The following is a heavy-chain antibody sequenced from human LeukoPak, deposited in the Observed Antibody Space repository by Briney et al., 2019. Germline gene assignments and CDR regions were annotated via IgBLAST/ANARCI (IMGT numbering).Heavy chain of an antibody. V-gene: IGHV4-39*02. CDR3: ARDNGSGSYLVY. J-gene: IGHJ4*02. CDR1: GGSISSSSYY. D-gene: IGHD3-10*01. Sequence: SETLSLTSTVSGGSISSSSYYWGWIRQPPRKGLEWIGSIYYSGSTYYNPSLKSRVTMSLDTSKNQFSLNLSSVTAAGTAVYYCARDNGSGSYLVYWGQGTLVTVSS. CDR2: IYYSGST.